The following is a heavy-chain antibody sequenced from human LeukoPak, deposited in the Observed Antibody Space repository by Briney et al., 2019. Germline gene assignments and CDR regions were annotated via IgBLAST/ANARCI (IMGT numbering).Heavy chain of an antibody. J-gene: IGHJ4*02. CDR1: GGSISNYY. Sequence: PSETLSLTCTVSGGSISNYYWNWIRQPPGKGLEWIGYTYYTGSTNYNPSLKSRVTMSVDTSKNQFSLNLKSVTPEDTAVYYCARNLIPEQLVLNFWSQGTLVTVSS. CDR3: ARNLIPEQLVLNF. D-gene: IGHD6-13*01. CDR2: TYYTGST. V-gene: IGHV4-59*01.